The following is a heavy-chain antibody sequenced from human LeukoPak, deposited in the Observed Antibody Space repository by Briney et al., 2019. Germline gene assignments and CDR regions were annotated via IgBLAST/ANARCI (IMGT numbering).Heavy chain of an antibody. V-gene: IGHV3-43*02. Sequence: GGSLRLSCGASGFTFDDHPMHWVRQVPGKGLEWVSLISGDGGTTSYADSVKGRFTISRDNSKNSLYLQMNSLRTEDTALYYCAKKSGAPANFDYWGQGTLVAVSS. CDR3: AKKSGAPANFDY. CDR1: GFTFDDHP. J-gene: IGHJ4*02. D-gene: IGHD6-13*01. CDR2: ISGDGGTT.